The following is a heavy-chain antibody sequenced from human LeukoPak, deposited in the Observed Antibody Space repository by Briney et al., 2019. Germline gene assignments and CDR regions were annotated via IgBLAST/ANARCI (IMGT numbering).Heavy chain of an antibody. J-gene: IGHJ1*01. D-gene: IGHD3-22*01. CDR1: GFTFSSYG. CDR3: AKEGADLYDSRPGYFQH. CDR2: IRYDGSNK. Sequence: PGGSLRLSCAASGFTFSSYGMHWVRQAPGKGLEWVAFIRYDGSNKYYADSVKGRFTVSSDNSKNTLYLRMNSLRAEDTAVYYCAKEGADLYDSRPGYFQHWGQGTLVTVSS. V-gene: IGHV3-30*02.